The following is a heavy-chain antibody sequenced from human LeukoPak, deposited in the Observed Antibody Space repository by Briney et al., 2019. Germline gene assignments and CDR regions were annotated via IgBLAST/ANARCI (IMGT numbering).Heavy chain of an antibody. CDR2: IKQDGSEK. J-gene: IGHJ4*02. CDR1: GFTFNTYW. V-gene: IGHV3-7*01. D-gene: IGHD3-22*01. CDR3: ARVSDYYDSSEPSVYSY. Sequence: SGGSLRLSCAASGFTFNTYWMSWVRQAPGKGLEWVANIKQDGSEKYYVDSVKGRFTISRDNAKNSLYLQMNSLTAADTALYFCARVSDYYDSSEPSVYSYWGQGTLVTVSS.